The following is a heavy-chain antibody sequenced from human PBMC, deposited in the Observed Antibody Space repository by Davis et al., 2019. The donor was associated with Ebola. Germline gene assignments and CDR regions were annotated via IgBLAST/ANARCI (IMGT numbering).Heavy chain of an antibody. CDR2: ISAYNGNT. Sequence: ASVKVSCKASGYTFTSYGISWVRQAPGQGPEWMGWISAYNGNTNYAQKLQGRVTMTTDTSTSTAYMELRSLRSDDTAVYYCARVITMIVPGWFDPWGQGTLVTVSS. J-gene: IGHJ5*02. V-gene: IGHV1-18*01. D-gene: IGHD3-22*01. CDR3: ARVITMIVPGWFDP. CDR1: GYTFTSYG.